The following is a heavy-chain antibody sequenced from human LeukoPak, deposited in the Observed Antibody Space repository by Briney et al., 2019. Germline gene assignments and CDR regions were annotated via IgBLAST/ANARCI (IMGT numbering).Heavy chain of an antibody. CDR3: ARDPVRGMASSGWSYYYYYYGMDV. Sequence: GGSLRLSCAASGFTFSSYAVHWVRQAPGKGLEWVAVISYDGSNKYYADSVKGRFTISRDNSKNTLYLQMNSLRAEDTAVYYCARDPVRGMASSGWSYYYYYYGMDVWGQGTTVTVSS. J-gene: IGHJ6*02. CDR2: ISYDGSNK. V-gene: IGHV3-30-3*01. D-gene: IGHD6-19*01. CDR1: GFTFSSYA.